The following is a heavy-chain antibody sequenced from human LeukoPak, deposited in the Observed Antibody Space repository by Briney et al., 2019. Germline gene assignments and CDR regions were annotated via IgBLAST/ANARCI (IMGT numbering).Heavy chain of an antibody. CDR2: ISYDGSNK. Sequence: PGRSLRLSCAASGFTFSSYGMHWVRQAPGKGLEWVAVISYDGSNKYYADSVKGRFTISRDNSKNTLYLQMNSLRAEDTAVYYCAKGPYGDHDYWGQGTLVTVSS. D-gene: IGHD4-17*01. CDR3: AKGPYGDHDY. V-gene: IGHV3-30*18. CDR1: GFTFSSYG. J-gene: IGHJ4*02.